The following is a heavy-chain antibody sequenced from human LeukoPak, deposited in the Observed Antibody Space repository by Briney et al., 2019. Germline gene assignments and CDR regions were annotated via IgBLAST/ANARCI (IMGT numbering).Heavy chain of an antibody. V-gene: IGHV3-20*04. CDR2: INWNGGST. CDR1: GFIVSSNY. CDR3: ARIDTYYYDSSGYYSAFDI. Sequence: PGGSLRLSRAASGFIVSSNYMSWVRQAPGKGLEWVSGINWNGGSTGYADSVKGRFTISRDNAKNSLYLQMNSLRAEDTALYYCARIDTYYYDSSGYYSAFDIWGQGTIVTVSS. J-gene: IGHJ3*02. D-gene: IGHD3-22*01.